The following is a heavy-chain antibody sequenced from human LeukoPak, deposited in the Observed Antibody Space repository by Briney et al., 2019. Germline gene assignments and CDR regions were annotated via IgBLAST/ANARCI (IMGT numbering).Heavy chain of an antibody. Sequence: SETLSLTCTVSGASITSGDYYWSWLRQPPGKGLEWIGYIDYSESAYYNPSLMSRLTISIDTSKNQFSLKPSSVTAADTAVYYCARGRKRFLEWLLYPRAFDIWGQGTMVTVSS. CDR1: GASITSGDYY. CDR2: IDYSESA. D-gene: IGHD3-3*01. J-gene: IGHJ3*02. CDR3: ARGRKRFLEWLLYPRAFDI. V-gene: IGHV4-30-4*08.